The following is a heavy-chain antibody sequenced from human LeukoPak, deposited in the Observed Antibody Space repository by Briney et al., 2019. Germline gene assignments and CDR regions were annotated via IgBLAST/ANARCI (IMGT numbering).Heavy chain of an antibody. CDR2: IHYSGST. CDR3: ARVAGDNSLDY. J-gene: IGHJ4*02. D-gene: IGHD3-16*01. CDR1: GGSISDPY. Sequence: PSETLSLTCTVSGGSISDPYWSWIRQPPGKGLEWIGYIHYSGSTNYNPSLKSRGTISVDTSKSQLSLKLSSVTVADTAVYYCARVAGDNSLDYWAQEPLVTFPS. V-gene: IGHV4-59*11.